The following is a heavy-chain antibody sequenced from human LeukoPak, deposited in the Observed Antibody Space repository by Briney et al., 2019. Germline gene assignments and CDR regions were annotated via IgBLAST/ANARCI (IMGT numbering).Heavy chain of an antibody. J-gene: IGHJ4*02. Sequence: GGSLRLSCAASGFTFSGYWMSWVRQTPEKGLKWVANIKQDGSEKYYVDSVKGRFTISRDNAKNSLFLQMNSLRADDTAVYYCARDKIVGPTTLDYWGQGTLVTVSS. V-gene: IGHV3-7*01. D-gene: IGHD1-26*01. CDR2: IKQDGSEK. CDR1: GFTFSGYW. CDR3: ARDKIVGPTTLDY.